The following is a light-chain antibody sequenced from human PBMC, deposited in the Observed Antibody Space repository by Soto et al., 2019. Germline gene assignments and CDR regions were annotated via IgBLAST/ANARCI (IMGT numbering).Light chain of an antibody. CDR2: GGS. CDR1: QTVNSR. Sequence: EIVLTQSPATLSSSPGERATLSCRASQTVNSRLAWYQHKPGQAPRLLIYGGSSRATGIPVRFSGSGSETDFTLTITRLEPEDFAVYYCQQYSSSRTFGQGTKVDIK. V-gene: IGKV3-20*01. J-gene: IGKJ1*01. CDR3: QQYSSSRT.